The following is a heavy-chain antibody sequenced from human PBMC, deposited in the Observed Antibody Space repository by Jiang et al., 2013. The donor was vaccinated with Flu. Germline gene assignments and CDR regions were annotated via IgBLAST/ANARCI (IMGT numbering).Heavy chain of an antibody. J-gene: IGHJ4*02. CDR1: GFTFGDYA. Sequence: VQLVESGGGMVQPGRSLRLSCTTSGFTFGDYALGWFRLAPGKGLEWVSFIRIKTQGGTTEYAASVRGRFTISRDDSKNIAYLQLNSLTTEDTAFYYCSRDLGGYWIHWGQGTLVTVSS. D-gene: IGHD5-12*01. V-gene: IGHV3-49*03. CDR2: IRIKTQGGTT. CDR3: SRDLGGYWIH.